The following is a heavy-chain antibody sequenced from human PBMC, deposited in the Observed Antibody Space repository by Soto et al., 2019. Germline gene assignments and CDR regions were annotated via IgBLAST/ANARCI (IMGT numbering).Heavy chain of an antibody. Sequence: QVQLVESGGGVVQPGRSLRLSCAASGFTFSSYAMHWVRQAPGKGLERVAVISYDGSNKYYADSVKGRFTISRDNSKNTLYLQMNRLRAEDTAVYYCARDPMGRYYGSGSYYFDYWGQGTLVTVSS. V-gene: IGHV3-30-3*01. D-gene: IGHD3-10*01. CDR3: ARDPMGRYYGSGSYYFDY. CDR2: ISYDGSNK. CDR1: GFTFSSYA. J-gene: IGHJ4*02.